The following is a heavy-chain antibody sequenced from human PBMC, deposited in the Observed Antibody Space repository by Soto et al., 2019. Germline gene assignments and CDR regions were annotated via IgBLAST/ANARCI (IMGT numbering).Heavy chain of an antibody. CDR2: IYYSGST. CDR1: GGSISSYY. Sequence: PSETLSLTCTVSGGSISSYYWSWIRQPPGKGLEWIGYIYYSGSTNYNPSLKSRVTISVDTSKNQFSLKLSSVTAADTAVYYCARSVAREFYYFDYWGQGTLVTVSS. J-gene: IGHJ4*02. CDR3: ARSVAREFYYFDY. V-gene: IGHV4-59*01. D-gene: IGHD3-10*01.